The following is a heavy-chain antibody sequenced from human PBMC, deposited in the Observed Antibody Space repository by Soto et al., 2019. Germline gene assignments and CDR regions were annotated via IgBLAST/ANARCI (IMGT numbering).Heavy chain of an antibody. CDR3: ASGGVVVVSYALDA. J-gene: IGHJ6*04. V-gene: IGHV4-59*01. CDR1: GGFIRNYY. Sequence: SETLSLTCSVSGGFIRNYYWPWIRQSPGKGLECIGYVYNSGGTKYNPCRKRRVSISIDTCKNQFCLKLSSETTADTAVYYCASGGVVVVSYALDAWGKGTTVTVSS. CDR2: VYNSGGT. D-gene: IGHD2-21*01.